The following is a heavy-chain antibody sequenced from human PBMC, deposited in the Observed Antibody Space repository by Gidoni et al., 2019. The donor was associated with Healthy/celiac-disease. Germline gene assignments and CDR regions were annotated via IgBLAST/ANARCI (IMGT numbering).Heavy chain of an antibody. CDR3: ARGGDYDFWSGYYTRPHYYYYYMDV. CDR2: INHSGST. CDR1: GGSFRGYY. D-gene: IGHD3-3*01. V-gene: IGHV4-34*01. Sequence: QVQLQQWGAGLLKPSETLSLTCAVYGGSFRGYYWSWIRKPPGKGLEWIGEINHSGSTNYNPSLKSRVTISVDTSKNQFSLKLSSVTAADTAVYYCARGGDYDFWSGYYTRPHYYYYYMDVWGKGTTVTVSS. J-gene: IGHJ6*03.